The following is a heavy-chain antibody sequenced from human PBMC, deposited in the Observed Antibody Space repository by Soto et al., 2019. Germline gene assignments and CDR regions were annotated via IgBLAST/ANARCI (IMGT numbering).Heavy chain of an antibody. Sequence: ASVKVSCKDSGGLFSSFAISWVRQAPGQGLEWLGGIIPVFGTTNYAEKFQGRVTITADESTNTAYMELSSLRSGDTAVYYCARGGGPYVWFNEFWGQGTMVTVSS. CDR3: ARGGGPYVWFNEF. CDR2: IIPVFGTT. V-gene: IGHV1-69*13. CDR1: GGLFSSFA. D-gene: IGHD3-16*01. J-gene: IGHJ4*02.